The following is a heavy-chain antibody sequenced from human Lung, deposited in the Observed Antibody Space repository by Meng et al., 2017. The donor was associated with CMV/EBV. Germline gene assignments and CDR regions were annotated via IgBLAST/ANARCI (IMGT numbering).Heavy chain of an antibody. D-gene: IGHD1-26*01. V-gene: IGHV4-39*01. CDR2: VFYSGST. CDR1: GGTIKINSFY. J-gene: IGHJ4*02. Sequence: SETXSLTCAVSGGTIKINSFYWAWIRQTPGQGLEWIGSVFYSGSTYYNPSLKSRVTISVDTSKNQFSLNVYSVTAADTAVFYCARHFGSGSYPFDYLGQGXLVTVS. CDR3: ARHFGSGSYPFDY.